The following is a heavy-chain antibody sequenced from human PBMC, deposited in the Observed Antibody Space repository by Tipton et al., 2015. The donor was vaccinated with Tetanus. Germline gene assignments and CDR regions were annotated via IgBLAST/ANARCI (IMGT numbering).Heavy chain of an antibody. J-gene: IGHJ5*02. Sequence: TLSLTCTVSGGSISSSSFYWGWIRQPPGKGLEWIGEINHSGSTNYNPSLKSRVTISVDTSKNQFSLKLSSVTAADTAVYYCAGWKVLWFGESNWFDPWGQGTLATVSS. CDR1: GGSISSSSFY. CDR2: INHSGST. D-gene: IGHD3-10*01. V-gene: IGHV4-39*07. CDR3: AGWKVLWFGESNWFDP.